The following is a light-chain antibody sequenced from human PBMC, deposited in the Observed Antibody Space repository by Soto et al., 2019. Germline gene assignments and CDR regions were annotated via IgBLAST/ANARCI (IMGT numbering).Light chain of an antibody. V-gene: IGKV1-27*01. CDR1: QSIDTY. Sequence: DIQMTQSPSSLSASVGDRVTVTCRASQSIDTYLNWYQQTPGKAPKLLIYAASTLQSGVPSRFSGSGSGTDFTLTINSLQPEDVATYSCQKYSSVPVFGPGTKVEIK. CDR3: QKYSSVPV. CDR2: AAS. J-gene: IGKJ3*01.